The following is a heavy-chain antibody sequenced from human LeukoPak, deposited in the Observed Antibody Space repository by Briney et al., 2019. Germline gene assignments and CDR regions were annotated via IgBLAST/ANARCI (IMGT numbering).Heavy chain of an antibody. CDR2: IYYSGST. CDR1: GDSISSYY. CDR3: ARAVVSWFDP. D-gene: IGHD2-15*01. V-gene: IGHV4-59*01. Sequence: SETLSLTCTVSGDSISSYYWSWIRQPPGKGLEWIGYIYYSGSTNYNPSLKNRVTISVDTPKNQLSLRLNSVTAADTAVYYCARAVVSWFDPWGQGTLVTVSS. J-gene: IGHJ5*02.